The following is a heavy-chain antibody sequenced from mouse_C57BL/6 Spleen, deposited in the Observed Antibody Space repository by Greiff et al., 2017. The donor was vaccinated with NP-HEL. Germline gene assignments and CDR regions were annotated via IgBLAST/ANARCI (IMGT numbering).Heavy chain of an antibody. V-gene: IGHV1-53*01. CDR3: ARDLHYGNPFAY. Sequence: VQLQQSGTELVKPGASVKLSCKASGYTFTSYWMHWVKQRPGQGLEWIGNINPSNGGTNYNEKFKSKATLTVDKSSSTAYMQLSSLTSEDSAVYYWARDLHYGNPFAYWGQGTLVTVSA. CDR2: INPSNGGT. CDR1: GYTFTSYW. J-gene: IGHJ3*01. D-gene: IGHD2-1*01.